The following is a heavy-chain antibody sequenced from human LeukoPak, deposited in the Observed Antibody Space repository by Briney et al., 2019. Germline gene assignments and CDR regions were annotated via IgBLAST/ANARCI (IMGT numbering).Heavy chain of an antibody. CDR1: GFTFSDHY. Sequence: GGSLRLSCAASGFTFSDHYMDWVRQAPGKGLEWVGRTRNKANSYTTVYAASVKGRFTISRDESENSLLLQMNSLKTEDTAVYYCAKVTGGDMITYGGLDYWGQGTLVTVSS. CDR2: TRNKANSYTT. V-gene: IGHV3-72*01. D-gene: IGHD3-16*01. CDR3: AKVTGGDMITYGGLDY. J-gene: IGHJ4*02.